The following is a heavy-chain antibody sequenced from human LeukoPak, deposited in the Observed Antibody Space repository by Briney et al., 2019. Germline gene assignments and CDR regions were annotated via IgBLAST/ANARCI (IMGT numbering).Heavy chain of an antibody. CDR2: FDPEDGET. Sequence: EASVKVSCKVSGYTLTELSMHWVRQAPGKGLEWMGGFDPEDGETIYAQKFQGRVTMTEDTSTDTAYMELSSLRSEDTAVYYCATARLGYCSGGSCYEYFQHWGQGTLVTVSS. D-gene: IGHD2-15*01. CDR3: ATARLGYCSGGSCYEYFQH. J-gene: IGHJ1*01. CDR1: GYTLTELS. V-gene: IGHV1-24*01.